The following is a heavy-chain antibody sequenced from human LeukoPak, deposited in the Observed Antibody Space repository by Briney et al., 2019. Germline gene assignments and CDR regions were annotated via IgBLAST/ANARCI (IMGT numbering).Heavy chain of an antibody. J-gene: IGHJ4*02. V-gene: IGHV4-39*01. CDR3: AGRARTYYYDSSGYYSSGFDY. D-gene: IGHD3-22*01. CDR2: IYYSGST. CDR1: GGSISSSSYY. Sequence: PSETLSLTCTVPGGSISSSSYYWGWIRQPPGKGLEWIGSIYYSGSTYYNPSLKSRVTISVDTSKNQFSLKLSSVTAADTAVYYCAGRARTYYYDSSGYYSSGFDYWGQGTLVTVSS.